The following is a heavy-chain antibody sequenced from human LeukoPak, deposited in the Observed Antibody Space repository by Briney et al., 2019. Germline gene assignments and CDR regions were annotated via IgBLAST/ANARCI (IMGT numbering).Heavy chain of an antibody. CDR3: ASIVGDSSYNFDY. D-gene: IGHD4-17*01. Sequence: AETLSLTCTVSGGSISSSSYYWGWIRQPPGKGLEWIGSIYYSGSTYYNPSLKSRVTISVDTSKNQFSLKLSSVTAADTAVYYCASIVGDSSYNFDYWGQGTLVTVSS. CDR2: IYYSGST. J-gene: IGHJ4*02. CDR1: GGSISSSSYY. V-gene: IGHV4-39*01.